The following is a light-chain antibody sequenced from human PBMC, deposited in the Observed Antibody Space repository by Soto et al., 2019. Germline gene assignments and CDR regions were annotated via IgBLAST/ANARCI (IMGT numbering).Light chain of an antibody. CDR3: QQRSDWPWT. V-gene: IGKV3-11*01. CDR2: DAS. J-gene: IGKJ1*01. Sequence: VLTQSPATLSASLGERVTLSCRASQSVSDSLAWYQEKPGQPPRLLIYDASDRATGIPARFSGSGSGTDFSLTISSLEAADFAVYFCQQRSDWPWTFGQGSKVEIK. CDR1: QSVSDS.